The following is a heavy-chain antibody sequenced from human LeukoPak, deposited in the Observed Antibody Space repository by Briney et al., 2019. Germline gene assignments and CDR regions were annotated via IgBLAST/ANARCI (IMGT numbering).Heavy chain of an antibody. CDR3: AKVVSYSSGWYNY. CDR1: GFTFSSYA. V-gene: IGHV3-23*01. D-gene: IGHD6-19*01. Sequence: GVSLRLSCAASGFTFSSYAMSWVRQAPGKGLEWVSAISGSGGSTYYADSVKGRFTISRDNSKNTLYLQMNSLRAEDTAVYYCAKVVSYSSGWYNYWGQGTLVTVSS. CDR2: ISGSGGST. J-gene: IGHJ4*02.